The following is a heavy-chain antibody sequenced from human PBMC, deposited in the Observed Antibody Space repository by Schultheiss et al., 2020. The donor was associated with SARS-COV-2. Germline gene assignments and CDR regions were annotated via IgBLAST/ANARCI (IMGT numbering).Heavy chain of an antibody. CDR2: IYHSGST. CDR3: ARVHPGYYGMDV. CDR1: GGSISSGGYS. J-gene: IGHJ6*02. V-gene: IGHV4-30-2*01. Sequence: SETLSLTCAVSGGSISSGGYSWSWIRQPPGKGLEWIGYIYHSGSTYYNPSLKSRVTMSVDTSKNQFSLKLSSVTAADTAVYYCARVHPGYYGMDVWGQGTTVTVSS.